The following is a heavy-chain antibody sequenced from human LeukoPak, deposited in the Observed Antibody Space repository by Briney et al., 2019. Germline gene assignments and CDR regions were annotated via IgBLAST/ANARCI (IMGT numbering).Heavy chain of an antibody. J-gene: IGHJ4*02. CDR1: GGTFSSYA. Sequence: GSSVKVSCKASGGTFSSYAISWVRQAPGQGLEWMGGILPIFGTGNYAQKFQGRVTITADESTSTAYMELSSLKSEDTGVYYCARNIRCGGIYYFDYWGQGTLVTVSS. D-gene: IGHD3-16*01. CDR3: ARNIRCGGIYYFDY. V-gene: IGHV1-69*01. CDR2: ILPIFGTG.